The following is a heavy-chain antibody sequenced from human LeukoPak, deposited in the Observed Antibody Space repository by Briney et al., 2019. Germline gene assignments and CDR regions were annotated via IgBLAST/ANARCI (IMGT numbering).Heavy chain of an antibody. D-gene: IGHD3-22*01. Sequence: ASVKVFCKASGYTFTGYYMHWVRQAPGQGLEWMGWINPNSGGTNYAQKFQGRVTMTRDTSISTAYMELSRLRSDDTAVYYCARAGSYDRAPDAFDIWGQGTMVTVSS. J-gene: IGHJ3*02. V-gene: IGHV1-2*02. CDR3: ARAGSYDRAPDAFDI. CDR1: GYTFTGYY. CDR2: INPNSGGT.